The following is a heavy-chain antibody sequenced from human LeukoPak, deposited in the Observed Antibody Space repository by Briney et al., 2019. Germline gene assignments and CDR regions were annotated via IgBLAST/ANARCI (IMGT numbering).Heavy chain of an antibody. D-gene: IGHD3-10*01. CDR3: AKDWGNKFASGSSYLDS. Sequence: QSGGSLRLSCAVSGLTFNNYAMSWVRQAPGKGLEWVSGISGRGASKYYADSVKGRFTISRDNSKNTLYLQMNGLRPEDTAVYFCAKDWGNKFASGSSYLDSWGQGTLVTVSS. J-gene: IGHJ4*02. CDR1: GLTFNNYA. V-gene: IGHV3-23*01. CDR2: ISGRGASK.